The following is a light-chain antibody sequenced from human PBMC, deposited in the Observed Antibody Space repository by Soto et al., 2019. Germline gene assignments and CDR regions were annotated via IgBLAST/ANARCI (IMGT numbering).Light chain of an antibody. V-gene: IGKV1-39*01. Sequence: IQMTHSPSSLSASVGDRVTITCRASQTINIYLNWYYHKPAQAPELLIYGASSLHSGVPSRFSGSGSGTDFTLTISSLQPEDYATYYCQLYYAAPTFGQGTKLEIK. J-gene: IGKJ2*01. CDR3: QLYYAAPT. CDR2: GAS. CDR1: QTINIY.